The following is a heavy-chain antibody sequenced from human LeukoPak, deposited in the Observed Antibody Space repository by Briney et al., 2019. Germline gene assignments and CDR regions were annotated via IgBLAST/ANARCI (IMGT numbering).Heavy chain of an antibody. CDR1: GFTFSSYF. D-gene: IGHD3-9*01. J-gene: IGHJ4*02. Sequence: GGSLRLSCAASGFTFSSYFMNWVRQAQGQGLEWVANIKPDGTATHYVDSVKGRFTISRDNAKDSLFLQMTSLRAEDTALYYCARGLDYSFDSWGQGTLVTVSS. CDR2: IKPDGTAT. CDR3: ARGLDYSFDS. V-gene: IGHV3-7*01.